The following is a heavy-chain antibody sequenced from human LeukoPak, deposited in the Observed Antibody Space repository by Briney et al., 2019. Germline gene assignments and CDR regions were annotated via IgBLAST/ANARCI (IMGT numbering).Heavy chain of an antibody. V-gene: IGHV4-59*01. CDR2: IYYSGST. D-gene: IGHD6-13*01. CDR3: AGRGIAAARALNY. Sequence: SETLSLTCTVSGGSISSYYWSWIRQPPGKGLEWIGYIYYSGSTNYNPSLKSRVTISVDTSKNQFSLKLSSVTAADTAVYYCAGRGIAAARALNYWGQGTLVTVSS. J-gene: IGHJ4*02. CDR1: GGSISSYY.